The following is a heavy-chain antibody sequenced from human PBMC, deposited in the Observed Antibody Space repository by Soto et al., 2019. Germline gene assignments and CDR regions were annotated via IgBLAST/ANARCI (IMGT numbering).Heavy chain of an antibody. CDR3: AKLKAYSYGPGAYFDS. CDR1: GFTFSSYA. Sequence: XESLSLSCAASGFTFSSYAVSWVRQAPGKGLEWVSAISGSGGSTDYVDSVKGRFTISRDNSKNTLYLQMNSLRAEDTAVYYCAKLKAYSYGPGAYFDSWGQGTLVTVSS. V-gene: IGHV3-23*01. J-gene: IGHJ4*02. D-gene: IGHD5-18*01. CDR2: ISGSGGST.